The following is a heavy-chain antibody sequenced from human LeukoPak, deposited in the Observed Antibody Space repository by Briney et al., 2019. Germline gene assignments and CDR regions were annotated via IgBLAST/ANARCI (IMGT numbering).Heavy chain of an antibody. Sequence: EASVKVSCKASGYTFTSYGISWVRQAPGQGLEWMGSITAHNGNTNYAQKFQGRLTMTTDTSTSTAYMELRSLRSDDTAVYYCARGAANDYWGQGTLVTVSS. CDR1: GYTFTSYG. J-gene: IGHJ4*02. D-gene: IGHD6-13*01. CDR2: ITAHNGNT. CDR3: ARGAANDY. V-gene: IGHV1-18*01.